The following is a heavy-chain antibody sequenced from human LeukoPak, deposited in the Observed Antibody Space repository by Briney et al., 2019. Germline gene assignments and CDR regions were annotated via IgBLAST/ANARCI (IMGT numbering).Heavy chain of an antibody. J-gene: IGHJ5*02. V-gene: IGHV4-39*07. CDR2: IYYSGST. D-gene: IGHD3-22*01. Sequence: PSETLSLTCTVSGGSISSSSYYWGWIRQPPGKGLEWIGSIYYSGSTYYNPSLKSRVTISVDKSKNQFSLKLSSVTAADTAVYYCARDEDDSSGYNTWGQGTLVTVSS. CDR1: GGSISSSSYY. CDR3: ARDEDDSSGYNT.